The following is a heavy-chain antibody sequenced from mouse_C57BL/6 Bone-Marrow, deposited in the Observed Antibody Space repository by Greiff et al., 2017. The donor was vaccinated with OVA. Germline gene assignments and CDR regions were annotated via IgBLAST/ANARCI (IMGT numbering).Heavy chain of an antibody. J-gene: IGHJ2*01. CDR3: ARRDYDGYYVDDY. Sequence: LEESGTVLARPGASVKMSCKASGYTFTSYWITWVKQRPGQGLEWIGDIYPGSGSTNYNEKFKSKATLTVDTSSSTAYMQLSSLTSEDSAVYYCARRDYDGYYVDDYWGQGTTLTVSS. CDR2: IYPGSGST. D-gene: IGHD2-3*01. V-gene: IGHV1-55*01. CDR1: GYTFTSYW.